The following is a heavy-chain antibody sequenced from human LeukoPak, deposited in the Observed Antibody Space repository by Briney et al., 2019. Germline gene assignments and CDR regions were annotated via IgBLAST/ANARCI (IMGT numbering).Heavy chain of an antibody. J-gene: IGHJ4*02. CDR1: GYTFTSYY. D-gene: IGHD6-19*01. Sequence: GASVKVSCKASGYTFTSYYIHWVRQAPGQGLEWMGIINPSGGSTGYAQKFQGRVTMTRDTSTSTVYMELSSLRSEDTAVYYCARHTTSGWYQVVYWGQGTLVTVSS. CDR2: INPSGGST. CDR3: ARHTTSGWYQVVY. V-gene: IGHV1-46*01.